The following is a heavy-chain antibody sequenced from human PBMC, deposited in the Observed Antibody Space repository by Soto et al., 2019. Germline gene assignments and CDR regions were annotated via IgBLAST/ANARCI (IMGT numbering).Heavy chain of an antibody. J-gene: IGHJ5*02. D-gene: IGHD3-9*01. V-gene: IGHV4-4*02. CDR1: GGSISSSNW. CDR2: IYHSGST. Sequence: QVQLQESGPGLVKPSGTLSLTCAVSGGSISSSNWWSWVRQPPGKGLEWIGEIYHSGSTNYNPSLKSRVTISLEKSKYQFSLKLSSVTAADTAVYYCARERITISFRGDRGNWFDPWGQRTLVTVSS. CDR3: ARERITISFRGDRGNWFDP.